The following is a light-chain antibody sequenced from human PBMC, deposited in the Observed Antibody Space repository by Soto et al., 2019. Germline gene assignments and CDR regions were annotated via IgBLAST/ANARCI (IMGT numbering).Light chain of an antibody. CDR1: QSVLYSSNNKNY. CDR3: QQYYSTPLT. CDR2: WAS. V-gene: IGKV4-1*01. Sequence: DIVMTQSPDSLAVSLGERATINCKSSQSVLYSSNNKNYLVWYQQKPGQPPKLLIYWASTRESGVPDRFSGSGSGTAFTLTLSSLQAEDVAVYYCQQYYSTPLTFGGGTKVEIK. J-gene: IGKJ4*01.